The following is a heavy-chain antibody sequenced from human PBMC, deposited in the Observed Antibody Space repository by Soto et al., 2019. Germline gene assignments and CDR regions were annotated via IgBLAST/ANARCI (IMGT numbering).Heavy chain of an antibody. D-gene: IGHD6-19*01. CDR2: IYHSGST. V-gene: IGHV4-4*02. J-gene: IGHJ4*02. CDR3: ASVAVAGTTVDY. CDR1: GGSISSSNW. Sequence: QVQLQESGPGLVKPSGTLSLTCAVSGGSISSSNWWSWVRQPPGKGLEWIGEIYHSGSTNYNPSPKSRVXXXVXXSKNQFSRKLSSVTAADTAVDYCASVAVAGTTVDYWGQGTLVTVSS.